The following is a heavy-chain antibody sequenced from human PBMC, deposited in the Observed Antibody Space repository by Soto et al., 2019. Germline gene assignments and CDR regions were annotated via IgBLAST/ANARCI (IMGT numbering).Heavy chain of an antibody. CDR2: ISGSGGST. D-gene: IGHD2-21*01. CDR1: GFTFSSYA. V-gene: IGHV3-23*01. Sequence: GGSLRLSCAASGFTFSSYAMSWVRQAPGKGLEWVSAISGSGGSTYYADSVKGRFTISRDKSKNTLYLQMNSLRAEDTAVYYCAKFVDYYYYGMDVWGQGTTVTVSS. CDR3: AKFVDYYYYGMDV. J-gene: IGHJ6*02.